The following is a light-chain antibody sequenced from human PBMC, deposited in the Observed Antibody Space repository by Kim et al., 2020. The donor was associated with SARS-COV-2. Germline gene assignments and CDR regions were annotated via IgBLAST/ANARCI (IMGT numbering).Light chain of an antibody. CDR2: QDS. CDR3: QAWDSSKGV. CDR1: KLGDKY. Sequence: SYELTQPPSVSVSPGQTASITCPGDKLGDKYACWYQQKPGQSPVLVIYQDSKRPSGIPERFSGSNSGNTATLTISGTQAMDEADYYCQAWDSSKGVFGGGTQLTVL. V-gene: IGLV3-1*01. J-gene: IGLJ3*02.